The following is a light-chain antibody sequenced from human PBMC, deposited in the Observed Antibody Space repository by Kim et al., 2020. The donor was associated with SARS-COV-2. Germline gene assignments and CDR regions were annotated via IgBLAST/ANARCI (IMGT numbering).Light chain of an antibody. CDR3: NSRDSSGPVV. CDR2: GKN. V-gene: IGLV3-19*01. J-gene: IGLJ2*01. CDR1: SLRSYY. Sequence: VALEQTVRVTCQGDSLRSYYASWYQQKPEQAPVLVIYGKNNRPSGIPDRFSGSSAGNTASLTITGAQAEDEADYYCNSRDSSGPVVFGGGTKLTVL.